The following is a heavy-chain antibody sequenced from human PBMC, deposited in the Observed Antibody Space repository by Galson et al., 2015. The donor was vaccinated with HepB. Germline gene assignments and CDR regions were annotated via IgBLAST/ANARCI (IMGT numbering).Heavy chain of an antibody. Sequence: SVKVSCKVSGYTLTELSMHWVRQAPGKGLEWMGGFDPEDGETVYAQKFQGRVTMTEDTSTDTAYMELSSLRSEDTAVYYCATGYDSSGHNQYWGQGTLVTVSS. CDR1: GYTLTELS. CDR2: FDPEDGET. CDR3: ATGYDSSGHNQY. V-gene: IGHV1-24*01. J-gene: IGHJ4*02. D-gene: IGHD3-22*01.